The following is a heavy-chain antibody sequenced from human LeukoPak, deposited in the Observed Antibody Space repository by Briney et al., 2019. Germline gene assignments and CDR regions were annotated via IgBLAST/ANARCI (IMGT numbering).Heavy chain of an antibody. V-gene: IGHV4-4*07. D-gene: IGHD1-26*01. CDR2: IYTSGST. CDR1: GGSISSYY. J-gene: IGHJ3*02. CDR3: ARDRELSNAFDI. Sequence: SETLSLTCTGSGGSISSYYWSWIRQPAGKGLEWIGRIYTSGSTNYNPSLRSRVTMSVDTSKNQFSLKLSSVTAADTAVYYCARDRELSNAFDIWGQGTMVTVSS.